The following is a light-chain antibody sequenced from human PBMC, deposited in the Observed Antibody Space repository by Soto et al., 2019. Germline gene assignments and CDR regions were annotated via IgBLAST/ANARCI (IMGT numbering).Light chain of an antibody. CDR3: KQYGSSPRT. CDR2: DTS. Sequence: EIVLTQSPGTLSLSPGERATLSCRASQSVNSGYLAWYQHTPGQAPRLLIYDTSTRATGIPDRFSGSGSGTDFTLTISRLEPEDFAVFYCKQYGSSPRTLGQGTKVDIK. J-gene: IGKJ1*01. CDR1: QSVNSGY. V-gene: IGKV3-20*01.